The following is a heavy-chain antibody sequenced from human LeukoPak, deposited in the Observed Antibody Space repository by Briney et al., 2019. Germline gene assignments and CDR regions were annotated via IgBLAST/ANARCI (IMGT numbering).Heavy chain of an antibody. V-gene: IGHV4-61*02. CDR3: ARSSSWPGDDAFDI. D-gene: IGHD6-13*01. J-gene: IGHJ3*02. CDR1: GGSISSGSYY. CDR2: IYTSGST. Sequence: KSSETLSLTCTVSGGSISSGSYYWSWIRQPAGKGLEWIGRIYTSGSTNYNPSLKTRVTITVDTSKNQFSLKLSSVTAADAAVYYCARSSSWPGDDAFDIWGQGTMVTVSS.